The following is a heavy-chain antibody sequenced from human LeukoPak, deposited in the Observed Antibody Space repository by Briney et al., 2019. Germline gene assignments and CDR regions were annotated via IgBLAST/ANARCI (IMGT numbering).Heavy chain of an antibody. D-gene: IGHD3-22*01. V-gene: IGHV5-51*01. CDR1: GYSFTNYW. CDR3: ATYYYDSSGYYPYFDC. Sequence: GESLKISCKGSGYSFTNYWIGWVRQMPGKGLEWMGIIYPGDSDTRYSPSFQGQVTTSADKSISTAYLQWSSLKASDTAMYYCATYYYDSSGYYPYFDCWGQGTLVTVSS. J-gene: IGHJ4*02. CDR2: IYPGDSDT.